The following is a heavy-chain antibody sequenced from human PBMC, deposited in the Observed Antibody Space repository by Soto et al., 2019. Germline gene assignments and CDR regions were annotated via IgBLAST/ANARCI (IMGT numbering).Heavy chain of an antibody. CDR3: ARETRSMDPPGYSSSWYGGGGMDV. Sequence: QVQLQESGPGLVKPSQTLSLTCTVSGGSISSGGYYWSWIRQHPGKGLEWIGYIYYSGSTYYNPSLKSRVTISVDTSKNQFSLKLSSVTAADTAVYYCARETRSMDPPGYSSSWYGGGGMDVWGQGTTVTVSS. J-gene: IGHJ6*02. CDR2: IYYSGST. D-gene: IGHD6-13*01. V-gene: IGHV4-31*03. CDR1: GGSISSGGYY.